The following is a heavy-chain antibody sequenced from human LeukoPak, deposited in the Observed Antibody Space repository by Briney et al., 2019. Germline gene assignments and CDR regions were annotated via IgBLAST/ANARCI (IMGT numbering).Heavy chain of an antibody. CDR2: INPSGTYT. Sequence: ASVKVSCKASGYTFTGYYMHWVRQAPGQGLEWMGIINPSGTYTTYAQKFQGRMTMTRDTSTSTVYMELSSLRSEDTAVYYCARDQSAYSGGWQYWYFGPWGRGTLVTVSS. J-gene: IGHJ2*01. CDR3: ARDQSAYSGGWQYWYFGP. CDR1: GYTFTGYY. V-gene: IGHV1-46*01. D-gene: IGHD6-25*01.